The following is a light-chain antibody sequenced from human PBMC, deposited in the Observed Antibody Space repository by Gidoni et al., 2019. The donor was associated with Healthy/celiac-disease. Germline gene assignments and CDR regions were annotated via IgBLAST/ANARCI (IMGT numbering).Light chain of an antibody. CDR2: YDS. CDR3: QVWDSSSDHYV. CDR1: NIGSKS. J-gene: IGLJ1*01. Sequence: SYVLTQPPSVSVAPGTTARITCGGNNIGSKSVHWYQQKPGQAPVLVIYYDSERPAGIPERFSGSNSGNTATLTISRVEAGDEADYYCQVWDSSSDHYVFGTGTKVTVL. V-gene: IGLV3-21*04.